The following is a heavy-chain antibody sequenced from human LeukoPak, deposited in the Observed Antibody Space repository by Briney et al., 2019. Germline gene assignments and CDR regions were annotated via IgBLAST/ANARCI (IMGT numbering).Heavy chain of an antibody. D-gene: IGHD3-16*01. CDR2: FSGTGEIT. J-gene: IGHJ4*02. CDR1: GFTFSSYT. V-gene: IGHV3-23*01. CDR3: AKEIAGGGVVDY. Sequence: GGSLRLSCAASGFTFSSYTMNWVRQAPGKGLEWVSTFSGTGEITYYADSVKGRFTISRDNSRNTLYLQMNSLRAEDTAVYYCAKEIAGGGVVDYWGQGTLITVSS.